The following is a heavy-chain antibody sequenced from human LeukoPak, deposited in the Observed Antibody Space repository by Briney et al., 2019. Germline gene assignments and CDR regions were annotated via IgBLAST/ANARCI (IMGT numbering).Heavy chain of an antibody. J-gene: IGHJ4*02. Sequence: PGGSLRLSCAASGFTFSSHWMHWVRQAPGKGLVWVSRINSDGSSTNYADSVKGRFTISRDNSKNTLHLQMNSLRAEDTALYYCAKDTGGSCYSAIAYWGQGALVTVST. V-gene: IGHV3-74*01. CDR2: INSDGSST. CDR1: GFTFSSHW. CDR3: AKDTGGSCYSAIAY. D-gene: IGHD2-15*01.